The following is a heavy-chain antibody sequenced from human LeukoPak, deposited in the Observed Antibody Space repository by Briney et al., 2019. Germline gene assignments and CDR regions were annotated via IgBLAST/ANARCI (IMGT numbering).Heavy chain of an antibody. CDR1: GFTFSTYS. CDR3: AKDSDYYHSSGYYYAYFQH. V-gene: IGHV3-21*01. D-gene: IGHD3-22*01. CDR2: ISGNSIYI. J-gene: IGHJ1*01. Sequence: GGSLRLSCAASGFTFSTYSMNWVRQAPGKGLEWVSSISGNSIYIYYADSVKGRFTISRDNAKNSLYLQMNSLRDEDTAVYYCAKDSDYYHSSGYYYAYFQHWGQGTLVTVPS.